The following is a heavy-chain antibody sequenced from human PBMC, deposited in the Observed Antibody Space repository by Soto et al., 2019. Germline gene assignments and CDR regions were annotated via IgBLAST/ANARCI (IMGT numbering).Heavy chain of an antibody. J-gene: IGHJ5*02. Sequence: SETLSLTCTVSGGSISSGGYYWSWIRQHPGKGLEWIGYIYYSGSTYYNPSLKSRVTISVDTSKNQFSLKLSSVTAADTAVYYCARALLQLWFGELFSRFDPWGQGTLVTVSS. CDR3: ARALLQLWFGELFSRFDP. CDR2: IYYSGST. CDR1: GGSISSGGYY. D-gene: IGHD3-10*01. V-gene: IGHV4-31*03.